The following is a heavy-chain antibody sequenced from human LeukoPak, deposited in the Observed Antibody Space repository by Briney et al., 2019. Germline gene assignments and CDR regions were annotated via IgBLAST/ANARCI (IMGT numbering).Heavy chain of an antibody. CDR2: ISGYNGNT. Sequence: EASVKVSCKASGYIFSNYGISWVRQAPGQGLEWMGWISGYNGNTKYTQKVQGRVTMTTDTSTSTAYMELRSLRSDDTAVYYCARDNSVRDEAWWFNPWGQGTLVTVSS. CDR3: ARDNSVRDEAWWFNP. J-gene: IGHJ5*02. CDR1: GYIFSNYG. D-gene: IGHD5-24*01. V-gene: IGHV1-18*01.